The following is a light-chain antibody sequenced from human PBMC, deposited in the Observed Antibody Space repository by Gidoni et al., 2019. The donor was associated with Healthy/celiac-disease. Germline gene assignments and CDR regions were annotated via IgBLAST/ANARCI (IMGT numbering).Light chain of an antibody. J-gene: IGKJ5*01. V-gene: IGKV1-39*01. CDR3: QQSYSTPIT. CDR2: AAS. CDR1: QSISSY. Sequence: DIQMTQSPSSLSASVGDRVTITCRASQSISSYLNWYQQKPGKAPKLLIYAASSLQSGVPSRFSGIGSVTDFTLTISSLQPEAFATYYCQQSYSTPITFXXXTRLEIK.